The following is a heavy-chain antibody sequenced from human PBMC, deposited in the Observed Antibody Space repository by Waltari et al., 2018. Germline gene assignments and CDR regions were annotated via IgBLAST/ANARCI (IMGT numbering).Heavy chain of an antibody. CDR2: INHSGST. CDR1: GGSFSGYY. D-gene: IGHD6-13*01. Sequence: QVQLQQWGAGLLKPSETLSLTCAVYGGSFSGYYWSWIRQPPGKGLEWIGEINHSGSTNYNPSLKSRVTISVDTSKNQFSLKLSSVTAADTAVYYCARAVAAAGDNLRPDAFDIWGQGTMVTVSS. J-gene: IGHJ3*02. V-gene: IGHV4-34*01. CDR3: ARAVAAAGDNLRPDAFDI.